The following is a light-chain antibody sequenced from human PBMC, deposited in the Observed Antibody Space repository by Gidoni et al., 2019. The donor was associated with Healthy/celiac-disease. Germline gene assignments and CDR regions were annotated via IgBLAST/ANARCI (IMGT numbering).Light chain of an antibody. CDR3: QQRSNWPA. Sequence: EIVLTQSPATLSLSPGERANLPCRASQSVSSYLAWYQPKPGQAPMLLIYDASNRATGIPARCSCSGSGTDFTLTISSLVPEDFSVYYCQQRSNWPAFGGGTKVEIK. V-gene: IGKV3-11*01. J-gene: IGKJ4*01. CDR1: QSVSSY. CDR2: DAS.